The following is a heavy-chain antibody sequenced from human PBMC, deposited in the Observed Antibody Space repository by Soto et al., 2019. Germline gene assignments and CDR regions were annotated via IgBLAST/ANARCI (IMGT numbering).Heavy chain of an antibody. CDR2: ISAHNGNT. D-gene: IGHD1-1*01. CDR1: GYAFTTYG. Sequence: QVHLVQSGAEVKKPGASVKVSCKGSGYAFTTYGITWVRQAPGQGLEWMGWISAHNGNTNYAQKLQGRVTVTRDTCTSTADMELRSLRSDDTAVYSCARGRYGDYGGQGALVTVSS. J-gene: IGHJ4*02. CDR3: ARGRYGDY. V-gene: IGHV1-18*01.